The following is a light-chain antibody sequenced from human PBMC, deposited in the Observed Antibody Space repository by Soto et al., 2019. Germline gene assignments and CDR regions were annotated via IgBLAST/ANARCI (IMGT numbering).Light chain of an antibody. Sequence: QSVLTQPASVAGSPGQSITISCTGNSNDIERYNLVSWYQHLPGKAPKLMIYEVSVRPSGVSNRFSGSKSVNTASLTISGFQAEDEADYYCCSYAGRTTPYVFGTGTKVTVL. J-gene: IGLJ1*01. CDR3: CSYAGRTTPYV. CDR1: SNDIERYNL. CDR2: EVS. V-gene: IGLV2-23*02.